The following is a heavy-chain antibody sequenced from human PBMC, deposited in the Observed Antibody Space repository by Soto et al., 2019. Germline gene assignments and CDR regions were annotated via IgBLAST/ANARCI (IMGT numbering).Heavy chain of an antibody. CDR1: GASISGYH. Sequence: PSETLSLTCTVSGASISGYHWSWIRQPPGKGLEWIGYIYYTGSTNYNPSLKSRVTISVDTSKNQFSLKLSSVTAADTAVYYCARVWGGAFDIWGQGTMVTVSS. V-gene: IGHV4-59*01. CDR2: IYYTGST. J-gene: IGHJ3*02. D-gene: IGHD3-10*01. CDR3: ARVWGGAFDI.